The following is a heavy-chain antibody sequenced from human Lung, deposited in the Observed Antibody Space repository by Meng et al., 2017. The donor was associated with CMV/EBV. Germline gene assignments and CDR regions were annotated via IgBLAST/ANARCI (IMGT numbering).Heavy chain of an antibody. Sequence: SXTLSLXCTVSGYSISSGYYWGWIRQPPGKGLEWIGRIYHSGSTYYNPSLKSRVTISVDTSKNQFSLKLSSVTAADTAVYYCARDNWNYDQKLFDYGGQG. CDR3: ARDNWNYDQKLFDY. J-gene: IGHJ4*02. D-gene: IGHD1-7*01. V-gene: IGHV4-38-2*02. CDR1: GYSISSGYY. CDR2: IYHSGST.